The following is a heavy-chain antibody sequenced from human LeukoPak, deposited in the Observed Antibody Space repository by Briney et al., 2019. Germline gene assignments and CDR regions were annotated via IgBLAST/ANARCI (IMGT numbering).Heavy chain of an antibody. CDR1: GFTFSSYW. CDR3: AVRGYSGYDTSYFDY. CDR2: INSDGSST. V-gene: IGHV3-74*01. J-gene: IGHJ4*02. Sequence: GGSLRLSCAASGFTFSSYWMHWVRQAPGKELVWVSRINSDGSSTSYADSVKGRFTISRDNAKNTLYLQMNSLRAEDTAVYYCAVRGYSGYDTSYFDYWGQGTLVTVSS. D-gene: IGHD5-12*01.